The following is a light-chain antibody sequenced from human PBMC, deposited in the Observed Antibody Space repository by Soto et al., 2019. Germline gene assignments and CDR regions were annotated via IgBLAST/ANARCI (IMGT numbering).Light chain of an antibody. CDR2: DAS. CDR3: QQYKSYPWT. J-gene: IGKJ1*01. CDR1: QTINCW. V-gene: IGKV1-5*01. Sequence: DIQMTQSPSALSASVGDRVIITCRAGQTINCWLAWYQQKPWKAPNLLIYDASTLESGVPSRFSGSGSGTEFTLTISSLQPDDFATYYCQQYKSYPWTFGQGTKVEVK.